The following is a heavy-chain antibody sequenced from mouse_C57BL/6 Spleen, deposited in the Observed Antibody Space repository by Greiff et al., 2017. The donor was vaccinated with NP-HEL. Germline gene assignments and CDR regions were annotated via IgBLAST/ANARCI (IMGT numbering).Heavy chain of an antibody. CDR2: IYPGSGNT. D-gene: IGHD4-1*01. Sequence: QVQLQQSGAELVRPGASVKLSCKAYGYTFTDYYINWVKQRPGQGLEWIARIYPGSGNTYYNEKFKGKATLTAEKSSSTAYMQLSSLTSEDSAVYFCARSSLTGPLDYWGQGTTLTVSS. CDR3: ARSSLTGPLDY. V-gene: IGHV1-76*01. J-gene: IGHJ2*01. CDR1: GYTFTDYY.